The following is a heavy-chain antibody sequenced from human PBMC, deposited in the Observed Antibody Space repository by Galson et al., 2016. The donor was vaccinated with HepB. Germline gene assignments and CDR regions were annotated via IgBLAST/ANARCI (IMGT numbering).Heavy chain of an antibody. D-gene: IGHD5-18*01. Sequence: SLRLSCAASGFTLRTYAMSWVRQAPGKGLEWVSSVTSTGDLTYYAASVKGGFTISRDNSKNTLFLQMNNLRAEDTALYYCLIDPRGTKWLVARDPSDIWGQGTLVTVSS. CDR1: GFTLRTYA. CDR3: LIDPRGTKWLVARDPSDI. J-gene: IGHJ3*02. V-gene: IGHV3-23*01. CDR2: VTSTGDLT.